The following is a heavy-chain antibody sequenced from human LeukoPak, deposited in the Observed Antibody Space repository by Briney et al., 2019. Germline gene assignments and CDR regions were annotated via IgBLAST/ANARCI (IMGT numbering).Heavy chain of an antibody. CDR2: IIPIFGTA. D-gene: IGHD2-15*01. J-gene: IGHJ3*02. CDR1: GGTFSSYA. CDR3: AREVAEAFDI. V-gene: IGHV1-69*13. Sequence: SVKVSCKASGGTFSSYAISWVRQAPGQGLEWMGGIIPIFGTANYAQKFQGRVTVTADESTSTAYMELSSLRSEDTAVYYCAREVAEAFDIWGQGTMVTVSS.